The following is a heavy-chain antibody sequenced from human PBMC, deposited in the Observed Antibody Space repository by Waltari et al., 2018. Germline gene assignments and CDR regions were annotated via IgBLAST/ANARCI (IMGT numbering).Heavy chain of an antibody. CDR1: GFSFRSYA. Sequence: EVQFIESGGGWVQPGGPMSLSCEASGFSFRSYALTWVRQAPGKGLEWVSVISASGGRTENADPVKGRFSVARDNFRSSLYVQMISLRAEDTAVYYCARHTLDAYGGWDDYWGQGTLVTV. CDR3: ARHTLDAYGGWDDY. J-gene: IGHJ4*02. D-gene: IGHD3-10*01. CDR2: ISASGGRT. V-gene: IGHV3-23*01.